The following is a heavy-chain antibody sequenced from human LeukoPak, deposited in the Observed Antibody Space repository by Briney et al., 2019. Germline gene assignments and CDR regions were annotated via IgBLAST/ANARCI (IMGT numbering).Heavy chain of an antibody. Sequence: PSETLSLTCTVSDGSISSYYWSWIRQPPGKGLEWIGYIYYSGSTNYNPSLKSRVTISVDTSKNQFSLKLSSVTAADTAVYYCARLGFWSGYYTSYVAYWGQGTLVTVSS. CDR3: ARLGFWSGYYTSYVAY. J-gene: IGHJ4*02. CDR2: IYYSGST. D-gene: IGHD3-3*01. V-gene: IGHV4-59*01. CDR1: DGSISSYY.